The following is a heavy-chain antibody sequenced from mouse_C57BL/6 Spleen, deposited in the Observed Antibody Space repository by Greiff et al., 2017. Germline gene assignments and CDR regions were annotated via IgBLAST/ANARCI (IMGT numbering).Heavy chain of an antibody. CDR1: GYTFTSYW. Sequence: QVQLQQPGAELVKPGASVKLSCKASGYTFTSYWMQWVKQRPGQGLEWIGEIDPSDSYTNYNQKFKGKATLTVDTSSSTAYMQLSSLTSEDSAVYYCAVYDYDVWYFDVWGTGTTVTVSS. CDR3: AVYDYDVWYFDV. V-gene: IGHV1-50*01. D-gene: IGHD2-4*01. CDR2: IDPSDSYT. J-gene: IGHJ1*03.